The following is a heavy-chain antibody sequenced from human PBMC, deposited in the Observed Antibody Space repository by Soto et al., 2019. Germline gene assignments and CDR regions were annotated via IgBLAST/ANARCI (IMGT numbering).Heavy chain of an antibody. CDR2: IIPIFGTA. V-gene: IGHV1-69*06. D-gene: IGHD2-8*01. Sequence: PSVKVSCKASGGTFSSYAISWVRQAPGQGLEWMGGIIPIFGTANYAQKFQGRVTITADKSTSTAYMELSSLRSEDTAVYYCARGMRATGNFDYWGQGTLVTVPQ. CDR3: ARGMRATGNFDY. J-gene: IGHJ4*02. CDR1: GGTFSSYA.